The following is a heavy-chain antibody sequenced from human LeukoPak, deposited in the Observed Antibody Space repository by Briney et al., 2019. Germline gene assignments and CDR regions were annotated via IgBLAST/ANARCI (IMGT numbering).Heavy chain of an antibody. D-gene: IGHD5-18*01. V-gene: IGHV3-53*01. Sequence: PGGSLRLSCAASGFTVSSNYMSWVRQAPGEGLEWVSVIYSGGSTYYADTVKGRFTISRDNSTNTLYLQMNSLRAEDTAVYYCARDRRRVSSYFGYFDLWGRGTLVTVSS. J-gene: IGHJ2*01. CDR3: ARDRRRVSSYFGYFDL. CDR1: GFTVSSNY. CDR2: IYSGGST.